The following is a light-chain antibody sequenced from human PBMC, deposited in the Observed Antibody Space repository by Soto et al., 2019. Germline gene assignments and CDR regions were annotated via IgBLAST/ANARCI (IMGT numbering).Light chain of an antibody. V-gene: IGKV1-27*01. CDR1: QGISNY. Sequence: DIQMTQSPSSLSASVGDRVTITCRASQGISNYLAWYQQKPGKVPKLLIYAASTLQSGVRSRFSGSGSGTDFTRTISSLQPEDVATYYCQNYNSAPWTFGQGTKVEIK. CDR3: QNYNSAPWT. CDR2: AAS. J-gene: IGKJ1*01.